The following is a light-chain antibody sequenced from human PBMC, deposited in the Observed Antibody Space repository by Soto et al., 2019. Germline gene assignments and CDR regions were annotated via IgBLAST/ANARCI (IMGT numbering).Light chain of an antibody. CDR1: SSDVGAYDY. J-gene: IGLJ1*01. CDR3: SSFTTSTAYV. Sequence: QSALTQPASVSGSPGQSITISCTGTSSDVGAYDYVSWYQQHPGEVPTLMIFDVSDRPSGVSNRLSGSKSANTASLTISGLQAEDEADYYCSSFTTSTAYVFGTGTKLTVL. V-gene: IGLV2-14*03. CDR2: DVS.